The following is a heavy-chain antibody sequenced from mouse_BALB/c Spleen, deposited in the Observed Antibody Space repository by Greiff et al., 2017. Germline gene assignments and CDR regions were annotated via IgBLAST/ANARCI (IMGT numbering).Heavy chain of an antibody. Sequence: DVKLVESGGGLVKPGGSLKLSCAASGFTFSSYAMSWVRQTPEKRLEWVASISSGGSTYYPDSVKGRFTISRDNARNILYLQMSSLRSEDTAMYYCARGGLRRFAYWGQGTLVTVSA. J-gene: IGHJ3*01. V-gene: IGHV5-6-5*01. CDR3: ARGGLRRFAY. CDR2: ISSGGST. D-gene: IGHD2-4*01. CDR1: GFTFSSYA.